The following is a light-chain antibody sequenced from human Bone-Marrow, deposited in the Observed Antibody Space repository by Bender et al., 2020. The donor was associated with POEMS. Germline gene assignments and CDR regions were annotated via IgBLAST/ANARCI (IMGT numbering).Light chain of an antibody. V-gene: IGLV2-23*02. CDR3: CSYAGGGTYV. J-gene: IGLJ1*01. CDR2: EVS. CDR1: TSDVGGYNF. Sequence: QSALTQPASVSGSPGQSITISCIGTTSDVGGYNFVTWYQQYPGKAPKLIIYEVSKRPSGLSSRFSGSKSGNTASLTISGLQAEDEADYYCCSYAGGGTYVFGSGTKVTVL.